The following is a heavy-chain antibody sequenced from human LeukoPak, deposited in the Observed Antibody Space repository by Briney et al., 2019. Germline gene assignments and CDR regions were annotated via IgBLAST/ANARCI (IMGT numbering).Heavy chain of an antibody. V-gene: IGHV4-39*01. J-gene: IGHJ6*02. D-gene: IGHD3/OR15-3a*01. Sequence: SETLSLTCTVSSDSISSTYYYWGWIRQSPDKGLEWIGTFHYSGSNYYNPSLKSRITLSVDTSKNQFSLSLISVTAADTAVYYCARRAGLVRYYYYGMDVWGQGTTVTVSS. CDR2: FHYSGSN. CDR3: ARRAGLVRYYYYGMDV. CDR1: SDSISSTYYY.